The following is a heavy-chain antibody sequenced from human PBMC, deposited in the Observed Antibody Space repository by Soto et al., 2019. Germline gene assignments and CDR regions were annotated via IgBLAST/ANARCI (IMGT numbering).Heavy chain of an antibody. J-gene: IGHJ6*03. CDR1: GFTVSSDY. CDR3: ARGPIFGVVIIGYMDV. V-gene: IGHV3-66*01. CDR2: IYSGGST. Sequence: GGSLRLSCAASGFTVSSDYMSWVRQAPGKGLEWVSVIYSGGSTYYADSVKGRFTISRDNSKNTLYLQMNSLRAEDTAVYYCARGPIFGVVIIGYMDVWGKGTTVTVSS. D-gene: IGHD3-3*01.